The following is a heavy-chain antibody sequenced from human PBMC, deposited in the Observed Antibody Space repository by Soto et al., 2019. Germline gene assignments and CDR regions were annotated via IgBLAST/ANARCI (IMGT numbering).Heavy chain of an antibody. V-gene: IGHV1-2*02. CDR3: VYYCAKSNYGGDDYFQYGLDV. CDR2: INPKSGAT. CDR1: GYRFTGYG. D-gene: IGHD2-21*02. J-gene: IGHJ6*02. Sequence: QVQLVQSGAEVKKPGASLKVSCKASGYRFTGYGLHWVRQAPGQGLQWMGWINPKSGATDYAQKFQGRVTMTREMSTNTADLELSGLRSDDTADATAVYYCAKSNYGGDDYFQYGLDVWGQGTTVTVSS.